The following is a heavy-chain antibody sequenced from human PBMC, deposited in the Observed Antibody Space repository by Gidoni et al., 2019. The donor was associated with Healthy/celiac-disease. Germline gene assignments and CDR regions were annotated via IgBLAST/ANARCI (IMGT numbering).Heavy chain of an antibody. V-gene: IGHV1-18*01. CDR1: GYTFTSYG. J-gene: IGHJ4*02. CDR2: ISAYNGNT. D-gene: IGHD3-9*01. CDR3: ARDLDDILTGYFFDY. Sequence: QVQLVQSGAEVKKPGASVKVSCTASGYTFTSYGISWVRQAPGQGLEWMGWISAYNGNTNYAQKLQGRVTMTTDTSTSTAYMELRSLRSDDTAVYYCARDLDDILTGYFFDYWGQGTLVTVSS.